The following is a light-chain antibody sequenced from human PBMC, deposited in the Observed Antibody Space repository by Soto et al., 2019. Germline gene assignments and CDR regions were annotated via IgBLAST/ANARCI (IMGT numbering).Light chain of an antibody. Sequence: EIVMTQSPATLSGSPGERATLSCRASQRVSNYLAWYQQKPGQAPRLLIYGASTRATGIPARFSGGGSETDFTLTISSLQSEDFAVYYCQQYHNWPPLTFGGGTKVEIK. V-gene: IGKV3-15*01. CDR3: QQYHNWPPLT. CDR2: GAS. J-gene: IGKJ4*01. CDR1: QRVSNY.